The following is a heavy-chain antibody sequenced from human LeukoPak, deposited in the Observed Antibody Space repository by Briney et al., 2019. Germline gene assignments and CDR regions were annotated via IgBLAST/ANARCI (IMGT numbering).Heavy chain of an antibody. D-gene: IGHD3-10*01. CDR3: ARHLHSDGSGIYLNWFEP. V-gene: IGHV4-4*09. CDR1: GGSINSYY. J-gene: IGHJ5*02. CDR2: IYTSGSA. Sequence: PSETLSLTCTVFGGSINSYYWSWVRQPPGKGLEWIGYIYTSGSANYNPSLKSRVIISAETSNNQFPLRLRSVTAADTAVYYCARHLHSDGSGIYLNWFEPWGAGTLVTVSS.